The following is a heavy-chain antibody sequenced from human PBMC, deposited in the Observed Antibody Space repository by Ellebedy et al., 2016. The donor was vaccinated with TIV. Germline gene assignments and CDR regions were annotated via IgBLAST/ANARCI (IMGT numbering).Heavy chain of an antibody. CDR1: GFTFDDYA. CDR2: ISWNSGSI. J-gene: IGHJ2*01. CDR3: AKDKGSYLYWYFDL. Sequence: SLKISXAASGFTFDDYAMHWVRQAPGKGLEWVSGISWNSGSIGYADPVKGRFTISRDNAKNSLYLQMNSLRAEDTALYYCAKDKGSYLYWYFDLWGRGTLVTVSS. V-gene: IGHV3-9*01. D-gene: IGHD1-26*01.